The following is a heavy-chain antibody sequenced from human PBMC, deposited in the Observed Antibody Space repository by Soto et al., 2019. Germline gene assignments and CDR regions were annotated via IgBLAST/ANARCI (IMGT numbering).Heavy chain of an antibody. CDR2: INDQGGSP. CDR3: AKDLQLRNYYGSGRFDY. V-gene: IGHV3-74*01. CDR1: GFTFSNYW. J-gene: IGHJ4*02. Sequence: GGSLRLSCAASGFTFSNYWMHWVRQAPGKGLVWISRINDQGGSPTYADSVKGRFTISRDNSKNTLYLQMNSLRAEDTAVYYCAKDLQLRNYYGSGRFDYWGQGTLVTVS. D-gene: IGHD3-10*01.